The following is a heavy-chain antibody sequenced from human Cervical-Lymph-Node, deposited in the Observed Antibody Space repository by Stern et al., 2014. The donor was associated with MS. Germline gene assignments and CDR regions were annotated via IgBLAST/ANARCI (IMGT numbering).Heavy chain of an antibody. Sequence: QVQLQESGPGLVKPSGTLSLTCAVSGDSIRTDNWWSWVRQPPGKGLEWIGEIHHTGSTNYIPSVKSRVTISLDRSKNQFSLKLDSVTAADTAVYYCARARGSGFMYGIFDFWGQGSLVTVSS. CDR1: GDSIRTDNW. D-gene: IGHD2-8*01. CDR3: ARARGSGFMYGIFDF. V-gene: IGHV4-4*02. J-gene: IGHJ4*02. CDR2: IHHTGST.